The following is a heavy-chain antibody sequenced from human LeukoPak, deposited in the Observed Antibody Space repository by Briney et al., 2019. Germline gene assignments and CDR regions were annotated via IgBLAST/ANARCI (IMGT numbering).Heavy chain of an antibody. CDR2: ISAYNGNT. CDR3: AREGDYSSGWDRADY. J-gene: IGHJ4*02. V-gene: IGHV1-18*01. Sequence: GASVKVSCKASGYTFTSYGITWVRQASGQGLGWMGWISAYNGNTNHAQKFQDRVTMTTDTSTSTAYMELRSLRSDDTAVYYCAREGDYSSGWDRADYWGQGTLVTVSS. CDR1: GYTFTSYG. D-gene: IGHD6-19*01.